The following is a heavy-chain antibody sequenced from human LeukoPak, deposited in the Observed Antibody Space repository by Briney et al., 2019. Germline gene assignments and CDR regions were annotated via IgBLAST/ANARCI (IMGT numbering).Heavy chain of an antibody. CDR2: IKQDGSEK. CDR1: GFTFSSYW. D-gene: IGHD2-21*02. CDR3: ARDGDTIVVVTAIGDYFDY. V-gene: IGHV3-7*01. Sequence: GGSLRLSCVASGFTFSSYWMSWVRQAPGKGLEWVANIKQDGSEKYYVDSVKGRFTISRDNAKNSLYLQMNSLRAEDTAVYYCARDGDTIVVVTAIGDYFDYWGQGTLVTVSS. J-gene: IGHJ4*02.